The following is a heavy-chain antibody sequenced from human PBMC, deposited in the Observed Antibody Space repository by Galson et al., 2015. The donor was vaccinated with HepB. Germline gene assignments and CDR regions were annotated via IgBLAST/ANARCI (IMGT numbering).Heavy chain of an antibody. J-gene: IGHJ4*02. CDR3: VKNGAYCLES. D-gene: IGHD2-15*01. CDR1: GASIGSCDW. V-gene: IGHV4/OR15-8*01. CDR2: IYLRGGA. Sequence: ETLSLTCAVSGASIGSCDWWSWVRQSPGKGLEWIGQIYLRGGASYAPALEGRATISADRSKNQLSLRLTSVTAADTAVYYCVKNGAYCLESWGPGSLVTVSS.